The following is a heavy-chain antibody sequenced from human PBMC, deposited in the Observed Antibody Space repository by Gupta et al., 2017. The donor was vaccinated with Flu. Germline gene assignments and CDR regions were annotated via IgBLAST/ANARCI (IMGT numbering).Heavy chain of an antibody. CDR2: ISSSSSYI. J-gene: IGHJ4*02. V-gene: IGHV3-21*01. CDR3: AKQLEDSSGWETSFDY. Sequence: PGKGLEWVSSISSSSSYIYYADSVKGRFTISRDNAKNSLYLQMNSLRAEDTAVYYCAKQLEDSSGWETSFDYWGQGTLVTVSS. D-gene: IGHD6-19*01.